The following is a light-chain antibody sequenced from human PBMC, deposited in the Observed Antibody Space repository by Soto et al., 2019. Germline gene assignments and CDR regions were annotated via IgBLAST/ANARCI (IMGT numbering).Light chain of an antibody. CDR2: AAS. Sequence: AIQMTQSPSSLSASVGDRVTITCRASQGIRNDLGWYQQKPGKAPKLLIYAASSLQSGVPSRFSGIGSGTDFTLTISSLQPEDFATYYCLQDYNYQWTFGQGTKVEIK. V-gene: IGKV1-6*01. CDR3: LQDYNYQWT. J-gene: IGKJ1*01. CDR1: QGIRND.